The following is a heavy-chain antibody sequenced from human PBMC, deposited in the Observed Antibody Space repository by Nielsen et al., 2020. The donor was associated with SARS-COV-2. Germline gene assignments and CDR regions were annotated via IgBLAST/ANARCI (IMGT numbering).Heavy chain of an antibody. CDR2: IWYDGSNK. CDR1: GFTFSSYG. D-gene: IGHD3-9*01. J-gene: IGHJ6*02. Sequence: GESLKISCAASGFTFSSYGMHWVRQAPGKGLEWVAVIWYDGSNKYYADSVKGRFTISRDNSKNTLYLQMNSLRAEDTAVYYCARDRQYYDILTGYVHKFYYYYYYGMDVWGQGTTVTVSS. V-gene: IGHV3-33*01. CDR3: ARDRQYYDILTGYVHKFYYYYYYGMDV.